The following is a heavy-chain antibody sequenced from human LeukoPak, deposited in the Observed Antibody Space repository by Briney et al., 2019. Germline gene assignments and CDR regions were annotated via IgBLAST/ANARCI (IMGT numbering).Heavy chain of an antibody. CDR2: IIPIFGTA. CDR3: ARAGYDSSGYALHVFDY. Sequence: SVKVSCXASGGTFSSYAISWVRQAPGQGLEWMGGIIPIFGTANYAQKFQGRVTITTDESTSTAYMELSSLRSEDTAVYYCARAGYDSSGYALHVFDYWGQGTLVTVSS. J-gene: IGHJ4*02. CDR1: GGTFSSYA. V-gene: IGHV1-69*05. D-gene: IGHD3-22*01.